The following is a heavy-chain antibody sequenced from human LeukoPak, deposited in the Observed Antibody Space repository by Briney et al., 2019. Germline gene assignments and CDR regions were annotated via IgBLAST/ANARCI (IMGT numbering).Heavy chain of an antibody. D-gene: IGHD2-2*01. CDR3: VMQDNVVVQTARDLDS. J-gene: IGHJ4*02. CDR2: INSGGASI. V-gene: IGHV3-48*03. CDR1: GFTFSSYE. Sequence: PGGSLRLSCAASGFTFSSYEMHWVRQAPGRGLEWVAYINSGGASIFYADSVRGRFAISRDNAKNSLYLQMNSLRAEDTAVYYCVMQDNVVVQTARDLDSWGQGTLVTVSP.